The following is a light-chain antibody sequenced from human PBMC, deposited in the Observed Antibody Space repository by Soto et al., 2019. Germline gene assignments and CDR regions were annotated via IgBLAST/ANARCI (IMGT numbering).Light chain of an antibody. Sequence: DIQMTQSTSYLSASVRDTVTITCRASQSISVHLNWYQQKPGEVPKLLIYAASNLHSGVPSRFSGSGSETDFALTISSLQPEDFATYYCQQSYITPYTFGQGTRLEIK. V-gene: IGKV1-39*01. CDR1: QSISVH. CDR3: QQSYITPYT. CDR2: AAS. J-gene: IGKJ2*01.